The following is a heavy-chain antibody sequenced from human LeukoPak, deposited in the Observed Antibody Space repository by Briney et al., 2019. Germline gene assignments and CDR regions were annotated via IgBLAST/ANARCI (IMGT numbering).Heavy chain of an antibody. V-gene: IGHV4-31*03. J-gene: IGHJ3*02. CDR1: GGSISSDGYY. CDR2: IYYSGTT. Sequence: SETLSLTCTVSGGSISSDGYYWTWIRQHPGKGLEWIGYIYYSGTTYYNPSLESRVTLSVDTSKNQFSLRLSSVTAADAAVYYCARYRDSGGRLAFDIWGQGTMATVSS. D-gene: IGHD2-15*01. CDR3: ARYRDSGGRLAFDI.